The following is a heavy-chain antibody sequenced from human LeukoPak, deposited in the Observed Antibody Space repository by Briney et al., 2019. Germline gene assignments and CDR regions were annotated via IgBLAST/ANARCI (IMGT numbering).Heavy chain of an antibody. J-gene: IGHJ4*02. CDR2: IKEEGSER. D-gene: IGHD2-15*01. CDR3: AGYFCSGGSCYRYFDY. CDR1: GFTFSRFW. V-gene: IGHV3-7*03. Sequence: GGSLRLPCGASGFTFSRFWMTWVRQAPGKGLEWVANIKEEGSERNYVDAVKGRFTIFRDNAKKSVYLQMNSLRPEDTAVYYCAGYFCSGGSCYRYFDYWGQGTLVTVSS.